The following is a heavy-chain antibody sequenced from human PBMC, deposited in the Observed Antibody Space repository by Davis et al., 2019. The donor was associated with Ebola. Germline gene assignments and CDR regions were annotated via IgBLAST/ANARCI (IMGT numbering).Heavy chain of an antibody. V-gene: IGHV4-34*01. J-gene: IGHJ5*02. CDR1: GGSFSAYY. D-gene: IGHD2-15*01. CDR3: ARVNFCIGGSCYSHDH. Sequence: MPGGSLRLSCAVDGGSFSAYYWSWIRQPPGKGREWIGEIYHTGDTNYNPSLKSRVTISVDTSKNQFSLRLNSVTAADTAVYYCARVNFCIGGSCYSHDHWGQGTLVTVSS. CDR2: IYHTGDT.